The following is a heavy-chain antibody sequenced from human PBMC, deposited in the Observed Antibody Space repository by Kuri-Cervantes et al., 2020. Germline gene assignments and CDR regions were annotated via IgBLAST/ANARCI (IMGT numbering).Heavy chain of an antibody. CDR3: ARRSVYDSKLLGAFDI. V-gene: IGHV3-7*02. Sequence: GGSLRLSCAASGFTFRSHWMNWVRQAPGKGLEWVANIHQEGREKFYVDSVKGRFTISRDNAKNSLYLQMNSLRAEDTAVYYCARRSVYDSKLLGAFDIWGQGTMVTVSS. D-gene: IGHD3-22*01. J-gene: IGHJ3*02. CDR2: IHQEGREK. CDR1: GFTFRSHW.